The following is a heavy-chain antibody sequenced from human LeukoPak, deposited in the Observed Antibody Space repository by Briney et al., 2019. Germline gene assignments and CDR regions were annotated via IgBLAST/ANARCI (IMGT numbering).Heavy chain of an antibody. D-gene: IGHD2-2*01. V-gene: IGHV4-59*08. CDR3: ARTIVVPAARQYYFDY. CDR1: GGSISSYY. Sequence: SETLSLTCTVSGGSISSYYWSWIRQPPGKGLEWIGYIYYSGSTNYNPSLKSRVTISVDTSKNQFSLKLSSVTAADTAVYYCARTIVVPAARQYYFDYWGQGTLVTVSS. J-gene: IGHJ4*02. CDR2: IYYSGST.